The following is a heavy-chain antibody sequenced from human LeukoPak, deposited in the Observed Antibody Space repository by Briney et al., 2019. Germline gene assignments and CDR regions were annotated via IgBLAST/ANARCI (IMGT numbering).Heavy chain of an antibody. CDR2: ISWDGGST. D-gene: IGHD3-22*01. CDR3: CSGYSRYYYYMDV. J-gene: IGHJ6*03. CDR1: GFTFDDYT. Sequence: GGSLRLSCAASGFTFDDYTMHWVRQAPGKGLEWVSLISWDGGSTYYADSVKGRFTISRDNSKNSLYLQMNSLRTEDTALYYCCSGYSRYYYYMDVWGKGTTVTISS. V-gene: IGHV3-43*01.